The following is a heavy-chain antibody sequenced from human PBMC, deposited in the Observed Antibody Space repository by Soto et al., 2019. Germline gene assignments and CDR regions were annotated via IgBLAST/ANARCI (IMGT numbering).Heavy chain of an antibody. D-gene: IGHD3-16*01. V-gene: IGHV3-30*18. J-gene: IGHJ6*03. CDR1: GFTFNSYG. Sequence: GGSLRLSCASSGFTFNSYGIHWVRQAPGKGLEWVAVISYDGSNKYYADSVKGRFTISRDNSKNTLYLQMNSLRAEDTAVYYCAKDWGSGYYYMDVWGKGTTVTVSS. CDR2: ISYDGSNK. CDR3: AKDWGSGYYYMDV.